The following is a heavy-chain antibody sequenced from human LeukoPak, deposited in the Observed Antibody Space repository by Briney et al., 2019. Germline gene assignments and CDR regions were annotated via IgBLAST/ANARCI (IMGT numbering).Heavy chain of an antibody. CDR3: AGSYSSSWSSYYYYYYMDV. D-gene: IGHD6-13*01. Sequence: GASVKVSCKASGGTFSSYAISWVRQAPGQGLEWMGRIIPIFGTANYAQKFQGRVTITTDESTSTAYMELSSLRSEDTAVYYCAGSYSSSWSSYYYYYYMDVWGKGTTATVSS. CDR1: GGTFSSYA. J-gene: IGHJ6*03. V-gene: IGHV1-69*05. CDR2: IIPIFGTA.